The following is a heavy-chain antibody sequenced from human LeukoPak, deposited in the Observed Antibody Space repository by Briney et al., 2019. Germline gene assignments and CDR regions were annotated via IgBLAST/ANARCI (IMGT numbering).Heavy chain of an antibody. D-gene: IGHD3-10*01. CDR3: ARGKIWSPVYLSH. CDR1: GGSISSYY. CDR2: IYSSGTT. J-gene: IGHJ4*02. Sequence: PSETLSLTCIVSGGSISSYYWSWIRQPPGKGLEWIGNIYSSGTTNYNPSLESRVTISMDTSKNQFSLKLSSVTAADTAVYYCARGKIWSPVYLSHWGQGTLVTVSS. V-gene: IGHV4-59*13.